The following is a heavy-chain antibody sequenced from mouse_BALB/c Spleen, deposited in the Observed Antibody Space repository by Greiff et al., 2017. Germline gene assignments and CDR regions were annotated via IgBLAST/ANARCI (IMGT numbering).Heavy chain of an antibody. V-gene: IGHV5-4*02. J-gene: IGHJ3*01. Sequence: EVKLVESGGGLVKPGGSLKLSCAAPGFTFSDYYMYWVRQTPEKRLEWVATISDGGSYTYYPDSVKGRFTISRDNAKNNLYLQMSSLKSEDTAMYYCARDPYWGQGTLVTVSA. CDR1: GFTFSDYY. CDR3: ARDPY. CDR2: ISDGGSYT.